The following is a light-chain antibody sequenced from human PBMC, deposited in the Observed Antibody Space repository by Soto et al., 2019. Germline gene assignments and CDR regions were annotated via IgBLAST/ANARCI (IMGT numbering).Light chain of an antibody. CDR1: QSVSSNY. J-gene: IGKJ2*01. V-gene: IGKV3-20*01. CDR3: QQYVSSPYT. Sequence: EIVLTQSPGNLSLSPGERANVSCRASQSVSSNYLAWYQQKPGQAPRLLIYGASSRATGIPDRFSGSGSETDFTLTISRLDPEDFAVYYCQQYVSSPYTFGQGTKLEIK. CDR2: GAS.